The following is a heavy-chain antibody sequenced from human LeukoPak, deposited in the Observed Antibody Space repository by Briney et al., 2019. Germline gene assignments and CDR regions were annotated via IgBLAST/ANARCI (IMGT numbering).Heavy chain of an antibody. V-gene: IGHV3-21*01. J-gene: IGHJ4*02. Sequence: GGSLRLSCAASGFTFSSYSMNWVRQAPGKGLEWVSSISSSSSYIYYADSVKGRFTISRDNAKNSLYLQMNSLRAEDTAVYYCARRPNPYYYDSSSYYEFWDCWGQGTLVTVSS. D-gene: IGHD3-22*01. CDR3: ARRPNPYYYDSSSYYEFWDC. CDR2: ISSSSSYI. CDR1: GFTFSSYS.